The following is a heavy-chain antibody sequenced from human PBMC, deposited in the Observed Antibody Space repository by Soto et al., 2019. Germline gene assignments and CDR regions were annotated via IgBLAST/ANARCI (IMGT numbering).Heavy chain of an antibody. CDR1: GYSFTNYE. CDR2: INPNSDNT. V-gene: IGHV1-8*01. D-gene: IGHD4-17*01. CDR3: ARGAHGDYVGGGMDV. Sequence: QVQLVQSGAEVRKPGASVKVSCKASGYSFTNYEINWVRQAPGQGLEWMGWINPNSDNTGYAQKFQGRVTMTRNTSISTAYMEVSSLRSDDTAVYYCARGAHGDYVGGGMDVWGQGTTVTVSS. J-gene: IGHJ6*02.